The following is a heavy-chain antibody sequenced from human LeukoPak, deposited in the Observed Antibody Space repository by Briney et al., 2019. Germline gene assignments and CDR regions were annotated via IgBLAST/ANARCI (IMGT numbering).Heavy chain of an antibody. J-gene: IGHJ4*02. V-gene: IGHV4-38-2*02. CDR2: INHSGST. D-gene: IGHD3-9*01. CDR3: ARTKTELRYFDWSRYFDY. CDR1: GYSISSGYY. Sequence: PSETLSLTCTVSGYSISSGYYWGWIRQPPGKGLEWIGEINHSGSTNYNPSLKSRVTISVDTSKNQFSLKLSSVTAADTAVYYCARTKTELRYFDWSRYFDYWGQGTLVTVSS.